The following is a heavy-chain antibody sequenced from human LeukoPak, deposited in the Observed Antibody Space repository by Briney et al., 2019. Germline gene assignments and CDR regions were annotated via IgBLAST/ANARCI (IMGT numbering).Heavy chain of an antibody. V-gene: IGHV4-59*01. CDR1: GGSINDYY. Sequence: PSETLSLTCTVSGGSINDYYWSWIRQPPGKGLEWIGYIYYSKNTKYNPSLKSRVIISVDTSKNQFSLKLSSVTAADTAVYYCARSGQVLGYCSGGSCYSEDYYYYMDVWGKGTTVTISS. CDR3: ARSGQVLGYCSGGSCYSEDYYYYMDV. D-gene: IGHD2-15*01. CDR2: IYYSKNT. J-gene: IGHJ6*03.